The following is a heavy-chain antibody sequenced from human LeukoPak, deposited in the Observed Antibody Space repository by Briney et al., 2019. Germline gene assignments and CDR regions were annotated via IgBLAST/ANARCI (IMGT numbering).Heavy chain of an antibody. V-gene: IGHV3-23*01. CDR3: ARAYSSGWYQPQNPDY. D-gene: IGHD6-19*01. CDR2: ISGSCGST. Sequence: PGGSLRLSCAASGFTFSSYAMSWVRQAPGKGLEWVSAISGSCGSTYHADSVKGRFTISRDNSKNTLYLQMNSLRAEDTAVYYCARAYSSGWYQPQNPDYWGQGTLVTVSS. J-gene: IGHJ4*02. CDR1: GFTFSSYA.